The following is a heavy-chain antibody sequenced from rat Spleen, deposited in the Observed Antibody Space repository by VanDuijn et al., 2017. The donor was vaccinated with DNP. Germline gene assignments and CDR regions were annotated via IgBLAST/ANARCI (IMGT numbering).Heavy chain of an antibody. CDR2: INYSGNT. D-gene: IGHD1-5*01. CDR1: GFSITSNY. CDR3: ARWNIGTSTLDY. J-gene: IGHJ2*01. Sequence: EVQLQESGPGLVKPSQSLSLTCSVTGFSITSNYWGWIRKLPGNKMEWIGYINYSGNTGYNPSLKSRISITRDTSKNQFFLQLSSVTTEDTATYYCARWNIGTSTLDYWGQGVMVTVSS. V-gene: IGHV3-1*01.